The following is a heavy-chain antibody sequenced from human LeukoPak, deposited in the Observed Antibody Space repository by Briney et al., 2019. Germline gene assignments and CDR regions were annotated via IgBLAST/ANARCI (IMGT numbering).Heavy chain of an antibody. Sequence: PGGSLRLSCAASGFTFSSYSMNWVRQAPGKGLEWVSSISSSSSYIYYADSVKGRFTISRDNAKNSLYLQMNSLRAEDTAVYYCARDYTTMAIIDYWGQGTLVTVSS. D-gene: IGHD5-18*01. CDR1: GFTFSSYS. CDR2: ISSSSSYI. CDR3: ARDYTTMAIIDY. J-gene: IGHJ4*02. V-gene: IGHV3-21*01.